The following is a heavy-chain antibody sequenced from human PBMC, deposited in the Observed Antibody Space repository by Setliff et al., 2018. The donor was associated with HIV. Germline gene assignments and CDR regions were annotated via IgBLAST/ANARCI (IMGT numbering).Heavy chain of an antibody. J-gene: IGHJ1*01. V-gene: IGHV3-30*07. CDR3: ARAGYYGSTSYWEYFQH. D-gene: IGHD3-22*01. CDR2: ISYDGSNK. Sequence: PGGSLRLSCAASGFTFSSYAMHWVRQAPGKGLEWVAVISYDGSNKYYADSVKGRFTISRDNSKNTLYLQMNSLRAEDTAVYHCARAGYYGSTSYWEYFQHWGQGTLVTVSS. CDR1: GFTFSSYA.